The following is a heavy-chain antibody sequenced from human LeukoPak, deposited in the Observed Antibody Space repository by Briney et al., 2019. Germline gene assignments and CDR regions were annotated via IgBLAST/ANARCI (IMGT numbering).Heavy chain of an antibody. CDR3: ARAETTAYCSRTSCPPGS. CDR1: GFTFSSYA. J-gene: IGHJ5*02. Sequence: GGSLRLSCAASGFTFSSYAMHWARQAPGKGLEYVSSISTNGGSTYYANSVNGRFTISRDNSKNTLYLQMGSLRAEDMAVYYCARAETTAYCSRTSCPPGSWGQGTLVTVSS. V-gene: IGHV3-64*01. CDR2: ISTNGGST. D-gene: IGHD2-2*01.